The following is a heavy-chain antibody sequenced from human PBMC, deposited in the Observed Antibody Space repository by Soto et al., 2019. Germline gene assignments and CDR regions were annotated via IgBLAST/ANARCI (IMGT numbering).Heavy chain of an antibody. CDR1: GGSIIGFF. J-gene: IGHJ4*02. CDR2: IYTSGNT. Sequence: PSETLSLTCTVSGGSIIGFFWSWIRQPAGKGLEWIGRIYTSGNTNYNPSLKSRVTMSLDTSGKFLSLKLRSVTAADTAVYFCAREEQVGYFDYWGQGALVTVSS. V-gene: IGHV4-4*07. D-gene: IGHD6-6*01. CDR3: AREEQVGYFDY.